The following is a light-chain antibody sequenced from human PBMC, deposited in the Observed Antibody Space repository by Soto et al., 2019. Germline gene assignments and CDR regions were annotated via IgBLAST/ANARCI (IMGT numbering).Light chain of an antibody. Sequence: QSALTQPASVSGSPGQSITISCTGTSSDVGNYNLVSWYQQHPGKAPKLMIYEGTKWPSGVSNRFSGSKSGNTASLTIFGLQAEDEAHYYYCSYVGGRGLFGGGTKLTVL. CDR1: SSDVGNYNL. CDR3: CSYVGGRGL. V-gene: IGLV2-23*01. CDR2: EGT. J-gene: IGLJ2*01.